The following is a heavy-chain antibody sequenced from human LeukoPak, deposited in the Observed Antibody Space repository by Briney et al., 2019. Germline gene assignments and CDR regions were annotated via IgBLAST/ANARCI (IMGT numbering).Heavy chain of an antibody. CDR1: GASIRNYY. CDR3: ARRYSSSWYVGFFDP. CDR2: IYYSGST. V-gene: IGHV4-59*08. J-gene: IGHJ5*02. D-gene: IGHD6-13*01. Sequence: SETLSLTCTVSGASIRNYYWSWIRQSPGKGLDWIGYIYYSGSTNYNPSLESRVAMSVDTSKNQFSLRLSSVTAADTAIYYCARRYSSSWYVGFFDPWGQGTLVTASS.